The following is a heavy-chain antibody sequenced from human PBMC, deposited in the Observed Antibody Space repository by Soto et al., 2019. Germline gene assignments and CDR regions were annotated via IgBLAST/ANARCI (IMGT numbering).Heavy chain of an antibody. Sequence: ASVKVSCKASGYTFTSYAMHWVRQAPGQRLEWMGWINAGNGNTKYSQKFQGRVTITGDTSASTAYMELSSLRSEDTAVYYCARAPHTIYDSSGYYYAHWGQGTLVTVSS. J-gene: IGHJ4*02. CDR1: GYTFTSYA. CDR2: INAGNGNT. CDR3: ARAPHTIYDSSGYYYAH. D-gene: IGHD3-22*01. V-gene: IGHV1-3*01.